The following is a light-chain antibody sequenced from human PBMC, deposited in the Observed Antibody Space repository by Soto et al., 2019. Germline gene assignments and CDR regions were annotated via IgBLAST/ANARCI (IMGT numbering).Light chain of an antibody. Sequence: DIQMTQSPSTLSASVGDRVTITCRASHNISSWLAWYQQKPGKAPKLLIYDVSSLESGVPSRFSGSGSGTEFTLTISSLQPDDFATYYCQHYNSYSEAFGQGTKVDIK. V-gene: IGKV1-5*01. CDR3: QHYNSYSEA. J-gene: IGKJ1*01. CDR1: HNISSW. CDR2: DVS.